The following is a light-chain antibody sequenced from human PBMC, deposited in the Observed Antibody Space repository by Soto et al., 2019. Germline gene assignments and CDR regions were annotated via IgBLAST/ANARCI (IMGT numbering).Light chain of an antibody. J-gene: IGKJ5*01. CDR2: GAS. Sequence: EVVLTQSPGTLSLSPGERATLSCRASQSASGNYLAWYQQKPGQAPRLLIYGASSRATGIPDRFSGSGSGTEFTLTIGSLQSEDFAVYYCQQYNDWFSISFGQGTRLEIK. CDR3: QQYNDWFSIS. CDR1: QSASGNY. V-gene: IGKV3-20*01.